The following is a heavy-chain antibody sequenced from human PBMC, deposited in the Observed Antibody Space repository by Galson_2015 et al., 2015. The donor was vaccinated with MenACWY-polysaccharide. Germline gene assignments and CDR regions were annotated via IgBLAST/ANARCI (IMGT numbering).Heavy chain of an antibody. D-gene: IGHD6-19*01. CDR3: ARDRDAVTGTWYFDK. V-gene: IGHV3-66*02. CDR2: VYIGDMT. CDR1: GFTVSSNY. J-gene: IGHJ4*02. Sequence: SLRLSCAGSGFTVSSNYMTWVRQAPGKGLEWVSVVYIGDMTYSADSVKGRFTVSRDDSKNTVYLQMNSLRPEDTAVYYCARDRDAVTGTWYFDKWGQGIHVTVSS.